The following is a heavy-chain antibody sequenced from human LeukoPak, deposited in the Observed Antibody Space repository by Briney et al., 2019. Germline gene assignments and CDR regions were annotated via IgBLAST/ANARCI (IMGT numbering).Heavy chain of an antibody. D-gene: IGHD6-19*01. CDR3: ARDDIAVAGQDY. CDR2: IYSGGST. CDR1: GFTDSSNY. V-gene: IGHV3-66*01. Sequence: GGSLRLSCAASGFTDSSNYMSWVRQAPGKGLEWVSDIYSGGSTYYADSVKGRFTISRDNSKHTLYLQMNSLRAEDTAVYYCARDDIAVAGQDYWGQGTLVTVSS. J-gene: IGHJ4*02.